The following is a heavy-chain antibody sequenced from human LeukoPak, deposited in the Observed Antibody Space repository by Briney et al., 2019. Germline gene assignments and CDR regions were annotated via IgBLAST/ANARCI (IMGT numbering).Heavy chain of an antibody. CDR2: ADGGGSST. D-gene: IGHD3-22*01. J-gene: IGHJ4*01. CDR1: GFTFSTHW. Sequence: HAGGSLRLSCAASGFTFSTHWMHWVRQVPGRGPVWVSRADGGGSSTSYADSVKGRFSISRDNAKSTLYLQMNGLRAEDTAVYYCPRGPGSSGGAYVGDYWGHGTLVTVSS. CDR3: PRGPGSSGGAYVGDY. V-gene: IGHV3-74*01.